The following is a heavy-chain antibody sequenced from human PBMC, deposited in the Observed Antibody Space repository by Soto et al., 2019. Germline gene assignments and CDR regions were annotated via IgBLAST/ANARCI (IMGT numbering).Heavy chain of an antibody. CDR3: ARGAFCGGAPGCRDMDV. CDR1: GYKFISHS. D-gene: IGHD2-21*01. J-gene: IGHJ6*02. V-gene: IGHV1-18*01. CDR2: ISAYNGNT. Sequence: QIQLVQSGGEVKKPGASVKVSCKSSGYKFISHSITWVRQAPGQGLEWMGRISAYNGNTNNAQKLKGRVTMTKDTSTNPAYMELRSLRSDDTAVYYCARGAFCGGAPGCRDMDVWGQGTTVTVSS.